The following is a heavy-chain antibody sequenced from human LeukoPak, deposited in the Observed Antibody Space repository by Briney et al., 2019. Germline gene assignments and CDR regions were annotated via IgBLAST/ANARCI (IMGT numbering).Heavy chain of an antibody. V-gene: IGHV3-33*01. CDR3: ARDHIAVAGTGRQGVRYHAFDI. Sequence: PGGPLRLSCAASGFTFSSYGMHWVRQAPGKGLEWVAVIWYDGSNKYYADSVKGRFTISRDNSKNTLYLQMNSLRAEDTAVYYCARDHIAVAGTGRQGVRYHAFDIWGQGTMVTVSS. D-gene: IGHD6-19*01. CDR2: IWYDGSNK. CDR1: GFTFSSYG. J-gene: IGHJ3*02.